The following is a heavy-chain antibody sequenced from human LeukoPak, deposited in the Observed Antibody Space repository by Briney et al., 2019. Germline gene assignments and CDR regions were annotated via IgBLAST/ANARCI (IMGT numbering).Heavy chain of an antibody. Sequence: GGSLRLSCAASGFTFSRFNMNWVRQAPGKGLEWVSSISSSSSYIYYADSVKGRFTISRDNAKNSLYLQMNSLRAEDTAVYYCARYYDRTSLDYWGQGTLVTVSS. V-gene: IGHV3-21*01. CDR2: ISSSSSYI. CDR3: ARYYDRTSLDY. D-gene: IGHD3-22*01. CDR1: GFTFSRFN. J-gene: IGHJ4*02.